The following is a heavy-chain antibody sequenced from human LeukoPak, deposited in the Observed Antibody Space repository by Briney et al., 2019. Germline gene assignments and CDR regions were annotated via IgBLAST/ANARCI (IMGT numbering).Heavy chain of an antibody. CDR1: GFTFSSYA. CDR3: AREHATCSGGSCYSRGLDY. J-gene: IGHJ4*02. D-gene: IGHD2-15*01. Sequence: PGGSLRLSCAASGFTFSSYAIHWVRQAPGKGLEWVAVISYDGSNKYYADSVKGRFTISRDNSKNTLYLQMYSLRAEDTAVYYCAREHATCSGGSCYSRGLDYWGQGTLVTVSS. V-gene: IGHV3-30-3*01. CDR2: ISYDGSNK.